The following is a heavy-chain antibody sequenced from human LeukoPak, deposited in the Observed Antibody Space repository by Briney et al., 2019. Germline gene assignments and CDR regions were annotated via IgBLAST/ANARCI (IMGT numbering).Heavy chain of an antibody. J-gene: IGHJ4*02. CDR3: ARGASSSWFFDY. V-gene: IGHV3-33*01. Sequence: GASVKVSCKASGGTFSGYGMHWVRQAPGKGLEWVAVIWYDGSNKYYADSVKGRFTISRDNSKNTLYLQMNSLRAEDTAVYYCARGASSSWFFDYWGQGTLVTVSS. CDR1: GGTFSGYG. CDR2: IWYDGSNK. D-gene: IGHD6-13*01.